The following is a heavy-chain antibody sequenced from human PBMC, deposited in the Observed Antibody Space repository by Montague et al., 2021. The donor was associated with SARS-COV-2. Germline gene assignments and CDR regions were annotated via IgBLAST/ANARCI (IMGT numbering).Heavy chain of an antibody. Sequence: SLRLSCAASGFTVDDCALHWVRQAPGKGLEWVSGISWNIGSVGYAYSXXVRFPISRDNAKNSLYLQMNSLRAEDTALYYCAKWTTITFGSGSHPYGMDVWGQGTTVTVSS. J-gene: IGHJ6*02. CDR3: AKWTTITFGSGSHPYGMDV. CDR2: ISWNIGSV. CDR1: GFTVDDCA. D-gene: IGHD3-10*01. V-gene: IGHV3-9*01.